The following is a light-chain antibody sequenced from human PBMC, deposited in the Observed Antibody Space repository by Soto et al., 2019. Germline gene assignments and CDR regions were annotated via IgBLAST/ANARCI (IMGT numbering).Light chain of an antibody. Sequence: EIVLTQSPGTLSLSPGERATLSCRASQSVSRSYLAWYQQKPGQAPRLLIYGASSRATGIPDRFSGSGSGTDFTLTISRQEPEDFAVYYCQHYGTSWTFGQGTKVKIK. CDR1: QSVSRSY. CDR3: QHYGTSWT. V-gene: IGKV3-20*01. J-gene: IGKJ1*01. CDR2: GAS.